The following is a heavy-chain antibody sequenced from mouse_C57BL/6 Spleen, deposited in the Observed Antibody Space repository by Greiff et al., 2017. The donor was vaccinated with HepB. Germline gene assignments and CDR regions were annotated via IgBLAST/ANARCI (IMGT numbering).Heavy chain of an antibody. CDR2: IYPGDGDT. D-gene: IGHD1-1*01. CDR1: GYAFSSYW. J-gene: IGHJ2*01. Sequence: VQLQQSGAELVKPGASVKISCKASGYAFSSYWMNWVKQRPGKGLEWIGQIYPGDGDTNYNGKFKGKATLTADKSSSTAYMQLSSLTSEDSAVYFCARRDITTVVGDYWGQGTTLTVSS. CDR3: ARRDITTVVGDY. V-gene: IGHV1-80*01.